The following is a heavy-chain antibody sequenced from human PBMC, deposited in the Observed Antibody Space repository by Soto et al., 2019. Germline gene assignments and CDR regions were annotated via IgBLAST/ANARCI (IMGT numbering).Heavy chain of an antibody. CDR1: GGSISNSNW. V-gene: IGHV4-4*03. CDR3: ARSNSGSYYEVFDY. CDR2: IYHSGST. D-gene: IGHD1-26*01. J-gene: IGHJ4*02. Sequence: PETLSLTCAVSGGSISNSNWWSWVRQPPGKGLEWIGEIYHSGSTNYNPSLKSRVTISVDKSKNQFSLKLSSVTAADTAVYYCARSNSGSYYEVFDYWGQGTLVTVSS.